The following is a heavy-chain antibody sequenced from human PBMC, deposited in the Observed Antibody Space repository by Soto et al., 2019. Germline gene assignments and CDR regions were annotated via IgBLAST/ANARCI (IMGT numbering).Heavy chain of an antibody. CDR1: GGSISSYY. Sequence: SETLSLTCTVSGGSISSYYWSWIRQPPGKGLEWIGYIYYSGSTNYNPSLKSRVTISVDTSKNQFSLKLSSVTAADTAVYYCARQPGQGDSSSWHFDYWGQGTLVTVSS. CDR3: ARQPGQGDSSSWHFDY. J-gene: IGHJ4*02. D-gene: IGHD6-13*01. V-gene: IGHV4-59*08. CDR2: IYYSGST.